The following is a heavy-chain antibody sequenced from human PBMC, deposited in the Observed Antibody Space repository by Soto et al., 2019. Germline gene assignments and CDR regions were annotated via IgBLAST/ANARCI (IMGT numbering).Heavy chain of an antibody. Sequence: GGSLRLSCAASGFTFSSYGMHWVRQAPGKGLEWVAVISYDGSNKYYADSVKGRFTISRDNSKNTLYLQMNSLRAEDTAVYYCAKDLFENYYYYYGMDVWGQGTTVTVSS. V-gene: IGHV3-30*18. J-gene: IGHJ6*02. CDR1: GFTFSSYG. CDR3: AKDLFENYYYYYGMDV. CDR2: ISYDGSNK.